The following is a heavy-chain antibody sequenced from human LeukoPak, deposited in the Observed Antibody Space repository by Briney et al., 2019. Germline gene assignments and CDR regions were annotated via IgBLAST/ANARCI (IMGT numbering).Heavy chain of an antibody. CDR2: INASGNTT. Sequence: GASVKVSCKASGYTFTAYHIHWVRQAPGQGLEWMGIINASGNTTRYAQKSQGRVTMTRDTSTSTVYMELNNLRSDDTAVYYYGRNFWSGLAFLTSYGMDVWGQGTTVTVSS. D-gene: IGHD3-3*01. J-gene: IGHJ6*02. CDR3: GRNFWSGLAFLTSYGMDV. CDR1: GYTFTAYH. V-gene: IGHV1-46*01.